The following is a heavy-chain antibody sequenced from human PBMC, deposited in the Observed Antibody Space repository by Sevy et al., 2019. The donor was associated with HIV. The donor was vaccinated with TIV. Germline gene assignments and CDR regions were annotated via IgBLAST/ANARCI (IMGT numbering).Heavy chain of an antibody. J-gene: IGHJ4*02. V-gene: IGHV4-59*01. D-gene: IGHD6-13*01. CDR3: ARDMFIAAAGTRGGFDY. CDR1: GGSISSYY. Sequence: SETLSLTCTVSGGSISSYYWSWIRQPPGKGLEWIGYIYYSGSTNYNPSLKSRVTISVDTSKNQFSLKLSSVTAADTAVYYCARDMFIAAAGTRGGFDYWGQGTLVTVSS. CDR2: IYYSGST.